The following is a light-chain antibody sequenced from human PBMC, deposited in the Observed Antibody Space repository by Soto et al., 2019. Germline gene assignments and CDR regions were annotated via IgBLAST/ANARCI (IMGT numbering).Light chain of an antibody. CDR2: DTN. J-gene: IGLJ2*01. CDR3: LLSYSGPWV. Sequence: QAVVTQEPSLTVSPGGTVTLTCGSSTGTVTSGHYPYWFQQKPGQAPRTLIYDTNNKRSWTPARFSGSLLGGKAALTLSGAQPEDEAEYYCLLSYSGPWVFGGGTKVTVL. CDR1: TGTVTSGHY. V-gene: IGLV7-46*01.